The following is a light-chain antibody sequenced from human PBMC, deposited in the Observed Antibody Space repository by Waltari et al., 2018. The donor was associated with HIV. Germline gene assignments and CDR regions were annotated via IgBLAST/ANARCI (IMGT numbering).Light chain of an antibody. CDR2: SSN. J-gene: IGLJ2*01. V-gene: IGLV1-44*01. Sequence: QSVLTQPPSASGTPGQRVTISCSGSNSNIGSHSVNWYQQLPGTAPQLLLCSSNQRPLGVPDRFSGSKTCTSASLAISGLQAEDEADYYCAAWDDSRNAHVVFGGGTKLTVL. CDR1: NSNIGSHS. CDR3: AAWDDSRNAHVV.